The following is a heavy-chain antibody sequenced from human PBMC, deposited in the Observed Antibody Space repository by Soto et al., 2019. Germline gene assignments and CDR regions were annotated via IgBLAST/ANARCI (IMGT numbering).Heavy chain of an antibody. V-gene: IGHV4-39*01. D-gene: IGHD2-21*02. Sequence: QLQLQESGPGLVKPSETLSLTCSVSGGSISSSSYFWGWIRQPPGKGLEWIGSIYYSGGAYYNPSLKSRVPVSVDTSKNQFSLKLSSVTAADTAVYYCARHPSDFWFDPWGQGTLVTVSS. J-gene: IGHJ5*02. CDR2: IYYSGGA. CDR3: ARHPSDFWFDP. CDR1: GGSISSSSYF.